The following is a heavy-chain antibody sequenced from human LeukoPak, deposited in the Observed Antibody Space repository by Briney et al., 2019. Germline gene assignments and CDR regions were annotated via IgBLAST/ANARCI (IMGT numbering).Heavy chain of an antibody. Sequence: GGSLRLSCAASGFTFSDSLMHWVRQAPGKGLEYVSSITSNGVGTGYANSVKGRFTISRDNSKNTLYPHMGSLTAEDMAVYYCARRAGSSGYDIWGRGTLVTVSS. CDR1: GFTFSDSL. D-gene: IGHD5-12*01. V-gene: IGHV3-64*01. J-gene: IGHJ4*02. CDR3: ARRAGSSGYDI. CDR2: ITSNGVGT.